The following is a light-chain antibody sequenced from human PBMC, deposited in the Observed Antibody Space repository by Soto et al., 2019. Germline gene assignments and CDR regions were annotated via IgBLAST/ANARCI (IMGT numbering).Light chain of an antibody. J-gene: IGLJ2*01. CDR1: SSDVGGYDY. Sequence: QSALTQPASVSGSPGQSITISCTGSSSDVGGYDYVSWYQQQPDKAPQLVIFDVTNRPSGVSHRFSASKSGSTASLTISGLQAEDEADYYCSSFTTSGTIVVGGGTKLTVL. CDR2: DVT. CDR3: SSFTTSGTIV. V-gene: IGLV2-14*03.